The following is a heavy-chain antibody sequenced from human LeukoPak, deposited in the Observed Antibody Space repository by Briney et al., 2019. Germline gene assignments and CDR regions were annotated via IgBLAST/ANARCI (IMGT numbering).Heavy chain of an antibody. CDR2: IYSGGST. CDR3: ARVRHSYYYYGVDV. J-gene: IGHJ6*02. D-gene: IGHD2-21*01. Sequence: QSGGSLRLSCAASGFTVSSNYMSWVRQAPGKGLEWVSVIYSGGSTYYADSVKGRFTISRDNSKNTLYLQMNSLRAEDTAVYYCARVRHSYYYYGVDVWGQGTTVTVSS. CDR1: GFTVSSNY. V-gene: IGHV3-66*01.